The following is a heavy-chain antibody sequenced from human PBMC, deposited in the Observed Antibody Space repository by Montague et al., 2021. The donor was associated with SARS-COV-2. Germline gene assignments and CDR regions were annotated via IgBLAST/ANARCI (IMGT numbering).Heavy chain of an antibody. CDR1: GLSVTTSGMC. CDR2: IDWDNDE. J-gene: IGHJ2*01. D-gene: IGHD3-16*01. V-gene: IGHV2-70*01. CDR3: ARISPPSHLGGGPVWYFDI. Sequence: PALVKPTQTLTLTCTLSGLSVTTSGMCVGWIRQPPGKAPEWLALIDWDNDEYYRPSLKTRLTISKDTSKNQVVLTMTNMDPADTATYYCARISPPSHLGGGPVWYFDIWGRGTLVTVSS.